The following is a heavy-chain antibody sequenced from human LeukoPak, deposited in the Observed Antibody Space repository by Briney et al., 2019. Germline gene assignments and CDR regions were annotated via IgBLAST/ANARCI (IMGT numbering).Heavy chain of an antibody. CDR2: IYYSGST. CDR1: GASISSYY. Sequence: SETLSLTCTVSGASISSYYWSWIRQPPGKGLEWVGYIYYSGSTNYNPSLKSRITISVATSKNQFSLNLSSVTAADTAVYYCARLYSSSLGRVFDYWGQGTLVTVSS. J-gene: IGHJ4*02. CDR3: ARLYSSSLGRVFDY. V-gene: IGHV4-59*13. D-gene: IGHD6-13*01.